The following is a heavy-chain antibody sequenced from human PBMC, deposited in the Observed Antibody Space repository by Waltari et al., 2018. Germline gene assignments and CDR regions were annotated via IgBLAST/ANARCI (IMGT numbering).Heavy chain of an antibody. D-gene: IGHD3-16*01. CDR2: IIPIFGTA. Sequence: QVQLVQSWAAVKKPGSSVTVSCKASGGTFSSDASSWVRQAPGQGLDWMGGIIPIFGTANYAQKFQGRVTITADESTSTAYMELSSLRSEDTAVYYCARVAGGARYYYYYMDVWGKGTTVTVSS. CDR3: ARVAGGARYYYYYMDV. J-gene: IGHJ6*03. CDR1: GGTFSSDA. V-gene: IGHV1-69*12.